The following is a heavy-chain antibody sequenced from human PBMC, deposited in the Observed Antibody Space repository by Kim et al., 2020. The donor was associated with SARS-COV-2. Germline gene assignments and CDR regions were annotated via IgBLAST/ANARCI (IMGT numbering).Heavy chain of an antibody. CDR2: IYHSGST. D-gene: IGHD5-18*01. V-gene: IGHV4-4*02. CDR1: GGSISSSNW. J-gene: IGHJ4*02. Sequence: SETLSLTCAVSGGSISSSNWWSWVRQPPGKGLEWIGEIYHSGSTNYNPSLKSRVTISVDKSKNQFSLKLSSVTAADTAVYYCARGGGKQLWLQSLVYFDYWGQGTLVTVSS. CDR3: ARGGGKQLWLQSLVYFDY.